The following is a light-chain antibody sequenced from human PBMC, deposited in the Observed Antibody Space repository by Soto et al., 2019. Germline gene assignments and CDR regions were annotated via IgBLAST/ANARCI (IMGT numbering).Light chain of an antibody. J-gene: IGKJ2*01. CDR1: QSVSSSY. Sequence: EIVLTQSPGTLSLSPGERATLSCRASQSVSSSYLAWYQHKAGQAPRLRIYSASSRATGIPDRFNGSGSVTDVTLTISRLEHEDFAVYYCQQYGISPQVPFGQGTKLEIK. CDR3: QQYGISPQVP. V-gene: IGKV3-20*01. CDR2: SAS.